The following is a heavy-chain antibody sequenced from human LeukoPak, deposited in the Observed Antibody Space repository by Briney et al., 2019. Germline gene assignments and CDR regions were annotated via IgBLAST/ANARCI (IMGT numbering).Heavy chain of an antibody. Sequence: ASVKVSCKASGYTFNRYGISWVRQAPGQGLEWMGWISGSNGNTNYAQKFQGRVAMTTDTSTSTAYMEVRSLRPDDTAVYYCARQSYVWGSYRPDDAFDICGQGTMVTVSS. D-gene: IGHD3-16*02. V-gene: IGHV1-18*01. J-gene: IGHJ3*02. CDR1: GYTFNRYG. CDR3: ARQSYVWGSYRPDDAFDI. CDR2: ISGSNGNT.